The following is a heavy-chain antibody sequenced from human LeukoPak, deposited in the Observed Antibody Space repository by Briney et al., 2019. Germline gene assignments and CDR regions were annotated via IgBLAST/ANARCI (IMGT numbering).Heavy chain of an antibody. D-gene: IGHD3-3*01. J-gene: IGHJ6*03. CDR1: GFTFSDYY. Sequence: GGSLRLSCAASGFTFSDYYMSWIRQAPGKGLEWVSYISSSGSTIYYADSVKGRFTISRDNAKNSLYLQMNSLRAEDTAVYYCARDTYYDFWSGYYDYYYYMDVWGKGTTVTVSS. CDR3: ARDTYYDFWSGYYDYYYYMDV. CDR2: ISSSGSTI. V-gene: IGHV3-11*04.